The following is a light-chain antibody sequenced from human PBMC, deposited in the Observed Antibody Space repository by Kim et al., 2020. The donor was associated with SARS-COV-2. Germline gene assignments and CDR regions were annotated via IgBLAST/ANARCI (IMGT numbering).Light chain of an antibody. CDR2: DAS. CDR3: QQRSNWPGT. V-gene: IGKV3-11*01. J-gene: IGKJ1*01. CDR1: QSVSSY. Sequence: LSPGESATLSSRASQSVSSYLAWYQQKPGQAPRLLIYDASNRATGIPARFSGSGSGTDFTLTISSLEPEDFAVYYCQQRSNWPGTFGQGTKVDIK.